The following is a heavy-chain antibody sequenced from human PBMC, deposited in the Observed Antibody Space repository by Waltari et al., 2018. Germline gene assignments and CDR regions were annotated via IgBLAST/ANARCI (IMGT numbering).Heavy chain of an antibody. CDR1: VGSFIGSA. Sequence: QFHQVQPGAEGMKPWTYVKLSCKAAVGSFIGSAISWVRQAAGEGPVSVGGIIPIFGTANHAQKCQGRGTITADESPSTAYMELSSLGSEDTAVYYCARSRDPPNRYCSSTSCYGTAFDIWGQGTMVTVSS. CDR2: IIPIFGTA. D-gene: IGHD2-2*01. CDR3: ARSRDPPNRYCSSTSCYGTAFDI. J-gene: IGHJ3*02. V-gene: IGHV1-69*01.